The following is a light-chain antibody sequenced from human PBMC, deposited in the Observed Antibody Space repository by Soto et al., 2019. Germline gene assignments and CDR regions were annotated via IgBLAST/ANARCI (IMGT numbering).Light chain of an antibody. CDR2: DTS. Sequence: DIQMTQSPSTLSASVGDRVTITCRASQSINSWLAWYQQKPGKAPKLLIYDTSSLKSGVPSRFSGSASGTEFNLTISSLQPDDFATYCCQQYDSYSLTFGGGTKVEIK. V-gene: IGKV1-5*01. CDR3: QQYDSYSLT. CDR1: QSINSW. J-gene: IGKJ4*01.